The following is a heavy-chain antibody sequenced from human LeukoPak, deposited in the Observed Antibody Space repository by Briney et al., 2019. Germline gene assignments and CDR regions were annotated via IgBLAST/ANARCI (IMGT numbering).Heavy chain of an antibody. V-gene: IGHV1-24*01. CDR3: ATEANYYGPGSPGNWFDP. Sequence: ASVKVSCKVSGYTLTELSMHWVRQAPGKGLEWMGGFDPEDGETIYAQKFQGRVTMTEDTSTDTAYMELSSLRSEDTAVYYCATEANYYGPGSPGNWFDPWGQGTLVTVSS. CDR1: GYTLTELS. J-gene: IGHJ5*02. D-gene: IGHD3-10*01. CDR2: FDPEDGET.